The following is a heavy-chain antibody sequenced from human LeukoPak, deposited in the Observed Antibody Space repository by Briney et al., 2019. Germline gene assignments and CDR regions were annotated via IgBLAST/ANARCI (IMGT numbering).Heavy chain of an antibody. CDR2: ISYDGSNK. J-gene: IGHJ4*02. CDR1: GFTFSSYA. Sequence: GGSLRLSCAASGFTFSSYAMHWVRQAPGKGLEWVAVISYDGSNKYYADSVKGRFPISRDNSKNTLYLQMNSLRAEDTAVYYCAREGDGYNSHVDYWGQGTLVTVSS. V-gene: IGHV3-30*04. CDR3: AREGDGYNSHVDY. D-gene: IGHD5-24*01.